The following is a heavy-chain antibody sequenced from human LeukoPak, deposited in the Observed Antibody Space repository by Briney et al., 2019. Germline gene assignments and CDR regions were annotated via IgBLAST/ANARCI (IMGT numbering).Heavy chain of an antibody. Sequence: PGGSLRLSCAVSEITLSNYGMSWVRQAPGKGLEWVAGISGGGGTNYADSVKGRFTVSRDNPKNTLYLQMHSLRAEDTAVYFCAKRGVVVRVILVGFHKEANYFDSWGQGALVTVSS. D-gene: IGHD3-10*01. J-gene: IGHJ4*02. CDR3: AKRGVVVRVILVGFHKEANYFDS. CDR1: EITLSNYG. V-gene: IGHV3-23*01. CDR2: ISGGGGT.